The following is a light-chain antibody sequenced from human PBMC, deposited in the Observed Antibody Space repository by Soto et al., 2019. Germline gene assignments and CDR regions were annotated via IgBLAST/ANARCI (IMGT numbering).Light chain of an antibody. CDR3: QQYGRYSLS. CDR2: KAS. J-gene: IGKJ3*01. Sequence: DIQMTQSPSTLSASLGDRVTITCRASQSIRQWLAWYQHKPGKAPKLLIYKASTLDSGVPSRFSGSGSGTDFTLTLSSLQPDDFANYYCQQYGRYSLSFGPGTKVEIK. CDR1: QSIRQW. V-gene: IGKV1-5*03.